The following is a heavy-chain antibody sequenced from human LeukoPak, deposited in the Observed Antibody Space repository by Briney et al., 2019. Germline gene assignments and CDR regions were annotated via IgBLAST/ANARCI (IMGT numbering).Heavy chain of an antibody. CDR1: GGSFSGYY. J-gene: IGHJ5*02. CDR3: ARARVEAAAFAPNWFDP. CDR2: INHSGST. Sequence: SETLSLTCAVYGGSFSGYYWSWIRQPPGKGLEWIGEINHSGSTNYNPSLKSRVTISVDTSKNQFSLKLSSVTAADTAVYYCARARVEAAAFAPNWFDPWGQGTLVTVSA. V-gene: IGHV4-34*01. D-gene: IGHD6-13*01.